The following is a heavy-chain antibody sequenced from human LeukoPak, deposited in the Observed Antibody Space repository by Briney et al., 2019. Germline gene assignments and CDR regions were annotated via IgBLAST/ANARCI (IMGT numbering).Heavy chain of an antibody. J-gene: IGHJ1*01. Sequence: GGSLRLSCAASGFTFSTYWMHWVRQAPGKGVVWVSRINSDGGTNYADSVNSRFTISRDNAKKTVSLQMNSLRPDDTAVYYCARAPSEIGAYYPEYFRHWGQGTLVTVSS. CDR3: ARAPSEIGAYYPEYFRH. V-gene: IGHV3-74*01. CDR2: INSDGGT. D-gene: IGHD3-22*01. CDR1: GFTFSTYW.